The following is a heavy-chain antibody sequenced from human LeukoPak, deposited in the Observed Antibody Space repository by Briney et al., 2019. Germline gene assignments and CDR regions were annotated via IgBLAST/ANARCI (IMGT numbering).Heavy chain of an antibody. Sequence: ASVKVSCKASGYTFTSYTSYDINWVRQASGQGLEWMGWMNPTGGKTGYAQMFQGRVTMTWDTSLNTVYMELSGLTSEDTAVYYCARGFYDSSGYSHDAFDVWGQGSMVTVPS. D-gene: IGHD3-22*01. V-gene: IGHV1-8*01. CDR2: MNPTGGKT. CDR3: ARGFYDSSGYSHDAFDV. CDR1: GYTFTSYTSYD. J-gene: IGHJ3*01.